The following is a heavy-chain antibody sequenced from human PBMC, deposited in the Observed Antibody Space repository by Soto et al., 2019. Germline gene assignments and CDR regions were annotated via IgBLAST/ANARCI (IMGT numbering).Heavy chain of an antibody. D-gene: IGHD2-15*01. CDR2: TYYRSKWYN. J-gene: IGHJ3*02. V-gene: IGHV6-1*01. Sequence: SQTLSLTCAISGDSVSSNSAAWNWVRQSPSRGLEWLGRTYYRSKWYNDYAASVTSRISINPDTSQNQISLQLNSVSFEDTAVYYCTRAACGGGRSYTDGAFDIWGQGTMVTVSS. CDR1: GDSVSSNSAA. CDR3: TRAACGGGRSYTDGAFDI.